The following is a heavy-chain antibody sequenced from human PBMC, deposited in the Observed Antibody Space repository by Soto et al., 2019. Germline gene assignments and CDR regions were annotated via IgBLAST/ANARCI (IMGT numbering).Heavy chain of an antibody. Sequence: EVQLVESGGGLVKPGGSLRLSCAASGLTFSSYSMNWVRQAPGKGLEWVSYISSSSSTIYYADSVKGRFTISRDNAKNSLYLQMHSLRAEATAVYYCARHPERIAEIGWFDPWGKGTLVNVSS. V-gene: IGHV3-48*01. D-gene: IGHD6-13*01. CDR1: GLTFSSYS. CDR2: ISSSSSTI. J-gene: IGHJ5*02. CDR3: ARHPERIAEIGWFDP.